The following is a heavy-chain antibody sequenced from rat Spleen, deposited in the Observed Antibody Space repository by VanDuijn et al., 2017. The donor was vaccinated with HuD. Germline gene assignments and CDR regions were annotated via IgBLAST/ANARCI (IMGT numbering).Heavy chain of an antibody. D-gene: IGHD1-6*01. J-gene: IGHJ2*01. V-gene: IGHV5-31*01. Sequence: EVQLVESGGGLVQPGGSLKLSCVASGFTFNNYWMTWIRQAPGKGLEWVASITNASGRTYYPDSVKGRFTISRDTAQNTLYRQMNSLRSEETATYYFARGGFFRYWGQGVMVTVSS. CDR1: GFTFNNYW. CDR2: ITNASGRT. CDR3: ARGGFFRY.